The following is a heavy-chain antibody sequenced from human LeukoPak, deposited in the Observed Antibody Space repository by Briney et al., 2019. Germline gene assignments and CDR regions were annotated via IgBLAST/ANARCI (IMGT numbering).Heavy chain of an antibody. CDR1: GFTFSDYY. CDR2: ISSSGSTI. Sequence: GGSLRLSCAASGFTFSDYYMSWIRQVPGKGLEWVSYISSSGSTIYYADSVKGRFTISRDNAKNSLYLQMNSLRAEDTAVYYCARAGLRPDEDYFDYWGQGTLVTVSS. CDR3: ARAGLRPDEDYFDY. V-gene: IGHV3-11*01. D-gene: IGHD1-14*01. J-gene: IGHJ4*02.